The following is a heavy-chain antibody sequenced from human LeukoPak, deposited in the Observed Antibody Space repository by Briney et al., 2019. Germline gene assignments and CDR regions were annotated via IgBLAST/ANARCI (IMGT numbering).Heavy chain of an antibody. D-gene: IGHD6-13*01. V-gene: IGHV1-58*01. CDR3: AAPYRSTWFAY. CDR2: IVVGSDNT. Sequence: GASVSVSCTASGFTFTMRSAVEGVRQARGQRREGIGWIVVGSDNTNYGQKFQETVTITRDISTSTSYMELSSLRSADTAVYYCAAPYRSTWFAYWGQRTLVTVSS. J-gene: IGHJ4*02. CDR1: GFTFTMRSA.